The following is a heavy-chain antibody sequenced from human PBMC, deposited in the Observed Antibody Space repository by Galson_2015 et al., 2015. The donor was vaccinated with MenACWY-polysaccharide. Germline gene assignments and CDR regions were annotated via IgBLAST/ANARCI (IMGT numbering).Heavy chain of an antibody. D-gene: IGHD1-1*01. CDR2: ISENGGGT. CDR1: GFTFSNYA. V-gene: IGHV3-23*01. Sequence: SLRLSCAASGFTFSNYAMNWVRQAPGKGLEWVSTISENGGGTHYADSVKGRVTISRDNSRGTRGTLYLQMNGLRADDTAVYYCARYLVPQSTQRNFDYWGQGTLVTVSS. CDR3: ARYLVPQSTQRNFDY. J-gene: IGHJ4*02.